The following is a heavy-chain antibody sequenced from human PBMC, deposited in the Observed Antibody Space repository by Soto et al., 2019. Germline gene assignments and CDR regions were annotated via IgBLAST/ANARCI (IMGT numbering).Heavy chain of an antibody. V-gene: IGHV4-30-2*01. CDR3: ARFIGVVPAAMPVGWFDP. D-gene: IGHD2-2*01. CDR1: GGSISSGGYS. CDR2: IYHSGST. J-gene: IGHJ5*02. Sequence: SETLSLTCAVSGGSISSGGYSWSWIRQPPGKGLEWIGYIYHSGSTYYNPSLKSRVTISVDRSKNQFSLKLSSVTAADTAVYYCARFIGVVPAAMPVGWFDPWGQGTLVTGSS.